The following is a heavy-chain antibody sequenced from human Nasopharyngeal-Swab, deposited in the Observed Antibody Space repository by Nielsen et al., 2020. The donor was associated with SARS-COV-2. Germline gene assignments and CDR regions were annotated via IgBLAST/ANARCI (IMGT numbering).Heavy chain of an antibody. V-gene: IGHV3-23*01. CDR1: GFTFSSYA. Sequence: GESLKISCVASGFTFSSYAMNWVRQAPGKGLEWVSAISRTYSTYYADSVRGRFTVSTDNSKNTLYLQMSSLRAEDTAVYYCAKGTRMTYRAIDYWGQGTLVTASS. D-gene: IGHD5-12*01. J-gene: IGHJ4*02. CDR2: ISRTYST. CDR3: AKGTRMTYRAIDY.